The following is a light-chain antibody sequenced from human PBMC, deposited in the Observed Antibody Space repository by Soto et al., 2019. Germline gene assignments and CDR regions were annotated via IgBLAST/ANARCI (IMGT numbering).Light chain of an antibody. CDR1: SSDVGGYKY. CDR2: DVS. J-gene: IGLJ1*01. CDR3: SSYTSSNSYV. V-gene: IGLV2-14*03. Sequence: QSVLTQPASVSGSPGQSIAISCTGSSSDVGGYKYVSWYQQHPGKAPKLMIYDVSNRPSGVSDRFSGSKSGNTASLTISGLQSEDEAAYYCSSYTSSNSYVFGTGTKVTV.